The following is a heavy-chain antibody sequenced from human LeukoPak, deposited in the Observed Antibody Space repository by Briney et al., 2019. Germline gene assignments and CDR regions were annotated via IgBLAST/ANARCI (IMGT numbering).Heavy chain of an antibody. D-gene: IGHD3-10*01. CDR2: ISGSGGST. Sequence: GGSLRLSCAASGFTSSSYAMSWVRQAPGKGLEWVSAISGSGGSTYYADSVKGRFTISRDNSKNTLYLQMNSLKTEDTAVYYCTTDRWFGELLRFDYWGQGTLVTVSS. V-gene: IGHV3-23*01. CDR1: GFTSSSYA. J-gene: IGHJ4*02. CDR3: TTDRWFGELLRFDY.